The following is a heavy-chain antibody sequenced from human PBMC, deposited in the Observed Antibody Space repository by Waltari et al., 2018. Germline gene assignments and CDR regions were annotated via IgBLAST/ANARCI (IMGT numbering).Heavy chain of an antibody. V-gene: IGHV4-59*01. Sequence: QVQLQESGPGLVKPSETLSLTCTVSGGSISSYYWSWIRQPPGKGMVWIGCTYYRRRTNTNPAPTSRVTISVETTTNQFSLKLSSVTAADTAVYYCARDATYYDILTGYYTPTHFDYWGQGTLVTVSS. J-gene: IGHJ4*02. CDR3: ARDATYYDILTGYYTPTHFDY. D-gene: IGHD3-9*01. CDR1: GGSISSYY. CDR2: TYYRRRT.